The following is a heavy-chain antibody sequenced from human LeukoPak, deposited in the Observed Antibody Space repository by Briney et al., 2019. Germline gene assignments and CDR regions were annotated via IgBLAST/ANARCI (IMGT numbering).Heavy chain of an antibody. CDR3: SRTNEYGDYVSPLDV. Sequence: SETLSLTCTVSGGSISSYFWSCIRQPAGKGLEWIGRIYTSGSTNYNPSLKSRVTMSVDTSKNQFCLKLSSVTAADTAVYYCSRTNEYGDYVSPLDVWGKGTTVTVSS. CDR2: IYTSGST. D-gene: IGHD4-17*01. CDR1: GGSISSYF. V-gene: IGHV4-4*07. J-gene: IGHJ6*04.